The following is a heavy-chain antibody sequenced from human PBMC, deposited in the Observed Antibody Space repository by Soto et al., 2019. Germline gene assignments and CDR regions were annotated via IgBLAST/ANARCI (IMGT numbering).Heavy chain of an antibody. CDR3: VRILAAVSNAFDV. D-gene: IGHD6-25*01. V-gene: IGHV3-72*01. J-gene: IGHJ3*01. CDR2: SRNKPKKYTT. Sequence: EVQVVESGGGLVQSGGSLRLSCAASGFTISDHYMDWVRQAPGKGLEWVGRSRNKPKKYTTEYAASVKGRFTISRDDSKNSLYLQMNSLEIEDTAVYYCVRILAAVSNAFDVWGQGTLVAVSS. CDR1: GFTISDHY.